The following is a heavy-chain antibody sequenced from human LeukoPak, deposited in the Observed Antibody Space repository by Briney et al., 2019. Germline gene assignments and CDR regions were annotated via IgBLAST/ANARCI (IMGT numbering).Heavy chain of an antibody. D-gene: IGHD5-24*01. CDR1: GFTVSRIY. CDR3: ARDRSNGYNHYEAFDI. Sequence: GGSLRLSCAASGFTVSRIYMSWVRQAPGKGLEWVSVLYSDGTTYYADSVKGRFTISRDNSKNTLYLQMNSLRAEDTAVYYCARDRSNGYNHYEAFDIWGQGTMVTVSS. J-gene: IGHJ3*02. CDR2: LYSDGTT. V-gene: IGHV3-53*01.